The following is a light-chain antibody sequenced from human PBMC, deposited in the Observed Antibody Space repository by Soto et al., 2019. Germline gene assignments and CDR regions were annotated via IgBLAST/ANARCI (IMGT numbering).Light chain of an antibody. V-gene: IGKV3-20*01. J-gene: IGKJ5*01. CDR3: QQYGSSPLIT. Sequence: EIVMTQSPATLSVSPGERATLSCRASQSVSSNLAWYQQKPGRAPKFLIYGVSSRATGIPDRFSGSGSGTDFTLTISRLEPEDFAVYHCQQYGSSPLITFGQGTRLEI. CDR2: GVS. CDR1: QSVSSN.